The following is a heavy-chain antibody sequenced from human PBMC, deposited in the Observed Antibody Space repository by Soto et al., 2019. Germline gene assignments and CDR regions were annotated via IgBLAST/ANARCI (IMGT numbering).Heavy chain of an antibody. CDR2: IYHSGSS. CDR1: GDSISSSSYY. J-gene: IGHJ4*02. D-gene: IGHD5-18*01. CDR3: ASEDTDMVKGPPDY. Sequence: PSDTLSLTCTASGDSISSSSYYWGWIRQPPGKGLEWIGNIYHSGSSNYNPSLKSRVTILLDTSKNQLSLKLSSLRSEDTAVYYCASEDTDMVKGPPDYWGQGTLVTVSS. V-gene: IGHV4-39*07.